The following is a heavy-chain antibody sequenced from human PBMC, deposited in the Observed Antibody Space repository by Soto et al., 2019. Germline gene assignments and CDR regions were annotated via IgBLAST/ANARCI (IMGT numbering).Heavy chain of an antibody. CDR3: ARELYYDFWSGTHNWFDP. V-gene: IGHV4-61*01. Sequence: SETLSLTCTVSGGSVSSGSYYWSWIRQPPGKGLEWIGYIYYSGSTNYNPSLKSRVTISVDTSKNQFSLKLSSVTAADTAVYYCARELYYDFWSGTHNWFDPWGQGTLVTVSS. D-gene: IGHD3-3*01. CDR2: IYYSGST. CDR1: GGSVSSGSYY. J-gene: IGHJ5*02.